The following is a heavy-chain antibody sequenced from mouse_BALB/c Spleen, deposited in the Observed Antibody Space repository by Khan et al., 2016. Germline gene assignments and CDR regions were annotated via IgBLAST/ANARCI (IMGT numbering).Heavy chain of an antibody. D-gene: IGHD1-1*01. CDR3: AIYGSSAYFDS. CDR1: GYTFRNYG. Sequence: QIQLVQSGPELRKPGETVKFSCKASGYTFRNYGINWVTQAPGKGLKWMGWINTNTEESTFAEEFKGRFAFSLETSASTAYLQINNLKNEDTATYFCAIYGSSAYFDSWGRGTTLTVSS. J-gene: IGHJ2*01. CDR2: INTNTEES. V-gene: IGHV9-3*02.